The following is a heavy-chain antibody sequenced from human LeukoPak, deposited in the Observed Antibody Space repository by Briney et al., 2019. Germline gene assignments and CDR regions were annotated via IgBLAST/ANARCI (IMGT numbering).Heavy chain of an antibody. CDR3: ARVQSRTYYDFWSGYPSAFDI. V-gene: IGHV4-30-4*08. J-gene: IGHJ3*02. Sequence: SETLSLTCTVSGGSISSYYWSWIRQPPGKGLEWIGYIYYSGSTYYNPSLKSRVTISVDTSKNQFSLKLSSVTAADTAVYYCARVQSRTYYDFWSGYPSAFDIWGQGTMVTVSS. CDR1: GGSISSYY. CDR2: IYYSGST. D-gene: IGHD3-3*01.